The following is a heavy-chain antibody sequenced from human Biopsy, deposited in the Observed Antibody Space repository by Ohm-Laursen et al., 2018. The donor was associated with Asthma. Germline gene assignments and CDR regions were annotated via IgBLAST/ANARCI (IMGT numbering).Heavy chain of an antibody. CDR2: IYRGGTS. V-gene: IGHV3-53*01. J-gene: IGHJ4*02. D-gene: IGHD3-22*01. Sequence: SLRLSCTDSGFAVSRDHMFWVRQAPGKGLEWVSVIYRGGTSHTADSVRGRFTISRDYSKNTLYLQMHSLRAEDTAVYYCARGDSSNWSHYYFDYWGQGTLVTVSS. CDR1: GFAVSRDH. CDR3: ARGDSSNWSHYYFDY.